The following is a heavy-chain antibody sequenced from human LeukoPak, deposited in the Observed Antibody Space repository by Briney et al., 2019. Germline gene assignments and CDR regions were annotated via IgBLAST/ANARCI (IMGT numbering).Heavy chain of an antibody. D-gene: IGHD6-19*01. CDR3: ARAEPFSGGWYYHY. CDR2: INPSGGST. J-gene: IGHJ4*02. Sequence: ASVKVSCKASGYSFTTYYMHWVRQAPGQGLEWMGIINPSGGSTDYSQRFQGRVTMTRDTSTSTVHMELSSLRSDDTAVYYCARAEPFSGGWYYHYWGQGTLVTVFS. CDR1: GYSFTTYY. V-gene: IGHV1-46*01.